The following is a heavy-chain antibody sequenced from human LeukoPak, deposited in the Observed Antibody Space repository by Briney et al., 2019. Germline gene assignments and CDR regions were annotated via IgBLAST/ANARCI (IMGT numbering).Heavy chain of an antibody. V-gene: IGHV3-23*01. J-gene: IGHJ4*02. CDR2: ISGSGAVT. CDR3: ARLKDGAGTDY. Sequence: GGSLRLSCAASGFTFSSYAMSWVRQAPGKGLEWVSSISGSGAVTYYTDSVKGRFTFSRDNSRNAAYLQMNSLRAEDTAVYYCARLKDGAGTDYWGQGTLVTVSS. CDR1: GFTFSSYA. D-gene: IGHD1-1*01.